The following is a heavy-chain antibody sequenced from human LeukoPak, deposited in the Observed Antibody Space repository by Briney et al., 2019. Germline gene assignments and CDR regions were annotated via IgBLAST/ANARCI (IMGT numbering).Heavy chain of an antibody. Sequence: GGSLRLSCTASGFSFSNYAMSWVRQAPGKGLVWDSRINSDGSSTSYADSVKGRFTISRDNAKNTLYLQMNSLRAEDTAVYYCARESPHYYYYYGMDVWGQGTTVTVSS. J-gene: IGHJ6*02. CDR2: INSDGSST. V-gene: IGHV3-74*01. CDR1: GFSFSNYA. CDR3: ARESPHYYYYYGMDV.